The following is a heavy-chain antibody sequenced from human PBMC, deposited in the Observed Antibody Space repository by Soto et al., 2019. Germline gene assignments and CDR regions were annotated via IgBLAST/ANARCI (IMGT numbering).Heavy chain of an antibody. D-gene: IGHD3-10*01. Sequence: PGGSLRLSCAASGFTFSHYAMHWVRQAPGKGLEWVAVMSYDGSIKSYADSVKGRFSISRDNSKNTLFLEMNSLRAEDTALYYCARKYHYGSGTYLYHFDYWGQGTLVTVSS. CDR3: ARKYHYGSGTYLYHFDY. V-gene: IGHV3-30-3*01. CDR2: MSYDGSIK. CDR1: GFTFSHYA. J-gene: IGHJ4*02.